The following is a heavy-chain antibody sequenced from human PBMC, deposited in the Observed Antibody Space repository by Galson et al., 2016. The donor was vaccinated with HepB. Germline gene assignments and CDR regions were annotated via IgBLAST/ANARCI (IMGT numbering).Heavy chain of an antibody. CDR1: GFTFSRYT. CDR2: ISSDGSKE. V-gene: IGHV3-30-3*01. D-gene: IGHD2-15*01. CDR3: ARDPLYCSGGSRIPYYFDY. J-gene: IGHJ4*02. Sequence: SLRLSCAASGFTFSRYTMHWVRQAPGKGLEWVAVISSDGSKEYYADSVKGRFTISRDNSRNTLYLQMNSLRPEDTAVYFCARDPLYCSGGSRIPYYFDYWGQGTPVTVSS.